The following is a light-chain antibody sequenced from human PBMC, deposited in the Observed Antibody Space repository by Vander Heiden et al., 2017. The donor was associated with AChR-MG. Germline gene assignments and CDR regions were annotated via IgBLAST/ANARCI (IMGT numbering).Light chain of an antibody. CDR1: QSLLRSDGKTY. CDR2: DVS. V-gene: IGKV2D-29*02. CDR3: MQTLQVPLT. J-gene: IGKJ4*01. Sequence: LLTQTPLSLSVTPGQPASISCKSSQSLLRSDGKTYLSWFLQRSGQSPQLLIYDVSYRFSGVPNRFSGSGSGTDFTLKISRVETEDVGVYYCMQTLQVPLTFGGGTKLEIK.